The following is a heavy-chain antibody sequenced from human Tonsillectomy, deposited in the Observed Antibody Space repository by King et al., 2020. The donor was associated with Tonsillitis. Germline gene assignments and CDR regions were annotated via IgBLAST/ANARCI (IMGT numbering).Heavy chain of an antibody. CDR3: ARVGNDFWSGRFYGMDV. V-gene: IGHV4-4*02. J-gene: IGHJ6*02. D-gene: IGHD3-3*01. CDR1: VGYISSSNW. Sequence: VQLQESGPGLVKSSGTLSLTCAVSVGYISSSNWWSWVRQPPGKGLEWIGEIYHSGSINYNPSLKSRVTISVDKSKNQFSLKLSSVTAADTAVYYCARVGNDFWSGRFYGMDVWGQGTTVTVSS. CDR2: IYHSGSI.